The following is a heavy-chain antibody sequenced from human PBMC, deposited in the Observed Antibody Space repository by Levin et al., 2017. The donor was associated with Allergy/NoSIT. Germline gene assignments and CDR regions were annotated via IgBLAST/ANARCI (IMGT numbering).Heavy chain of an antibody. CDR1: GFIFSNYE. Sequence: GESLKISCVASGFIFSNYEMNWVRQAPGKGLESISYISSSANTIQYADSVKGRFTISRDNGKNSLYLQMNSLRADDTAIYYCTRDHGSYWGQGTLVTVSS. CDR2: ISSSANTI. CDR3: TRDHGSY. V-gene: IGHV3-48*03. J-gene: IGHJ4*02. D-gene: IGHD2-15*01.